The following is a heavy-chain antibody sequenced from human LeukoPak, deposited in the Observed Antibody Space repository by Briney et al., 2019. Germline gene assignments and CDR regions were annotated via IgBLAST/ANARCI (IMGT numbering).Heavy chain of an antibody. Sequence: PSETLSLTCIVSGGSISSYYWSWIRQPPGKGLEWIGYIYSRGSTDYNPSLKSRATISLDTSNHQFSLKLTSVTAADTAVYYCARHVGIHLWSLYFDYWGQGSLVTVSS. D-gene: IGHD5-18*01. CDR1: GGSISSYY. CDR3: ARHVGIHLWSLYFDY. J-gene: IGHJ4*02. CDR2: IYSRGST. V-gene: IGHV4-59*08.